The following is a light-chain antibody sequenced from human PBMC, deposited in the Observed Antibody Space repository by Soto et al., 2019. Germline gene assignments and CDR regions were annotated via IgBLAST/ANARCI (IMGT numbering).Light chain of an antibody. CDR3: VSYTSSTTYV. V-gene: IGLV2-14*03. Sequence: QSVLTQPASVSDSLGQSITISCTGTSSDVGGSNFVSWYQQHPGKPPKLIIYDVANRPSGVSNRFSGSKSGSTASLIISRLQTEDEADYYCVSYTSSTTYVFGTGTKVTVL. J-gene: IGLJ1*01. CDR2: DVA. CDR1: SSDVGGSNF.